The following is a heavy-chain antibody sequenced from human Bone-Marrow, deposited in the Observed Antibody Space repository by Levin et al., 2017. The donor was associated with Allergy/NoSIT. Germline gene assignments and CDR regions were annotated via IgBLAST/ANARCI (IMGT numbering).Heavy chain of an antibody. CDR3: VHSLVPGLFAFDI. D-gene: IGHD2/OR15-2a*01. J-gene: IGHJ3*02. CDR2: IYWDDDQ. Sequence: SGPTLVKATQTLTLTCNFIGFSLKTTGTGVGWIRQPPGKALEWLALIYWDDDQRYTPFLQPKLTITKDTSKNQVLLTLTNTDPVDTATYYCVHSLVPGLFAFDIWGRGTKVTVSS. V-gene: IGHV2-5*02. CDR1: GFSLKTTGTG.